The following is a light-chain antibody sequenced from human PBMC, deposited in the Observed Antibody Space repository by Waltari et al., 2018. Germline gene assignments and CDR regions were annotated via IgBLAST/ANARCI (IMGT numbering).Light chain of an antibody. J-gene: IGLJ1*01. Sequence: QSALTQPASVSGSPGQSITITCTGTSSDVGTYNLVSWFQQLPGTAPKLLVYDNTNRPSWVPDRFSGSKSGTSASLAITGLQAEDEADYYCQSYDGSLTAYVFGTGTKVTVL. CDR3: QSYDGSLTAYV. CDR2: DNT. V-gene: IGLV1-40*01. CDR1: SSDVGTYNL.